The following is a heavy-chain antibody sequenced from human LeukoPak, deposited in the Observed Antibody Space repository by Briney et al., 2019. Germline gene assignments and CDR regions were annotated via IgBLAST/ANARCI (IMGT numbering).Heavy chain of an antibody. J-gene: IGHJ4*02. V-gene: IGHV1-46*01. D-gene: IGHD3-22*01. CDR2: INPGGGST. CDR3: ARKTHHFDSSGYPDY. Sequence: ASVKVSCKASGYTFTSNYIQWVRQAPGQGLEWMGIINPGGGSTSYAQKFRGRVTMTRDTSTSTVYMELSSLRSEDTAVYYCARKTHHFDSSGYPDYWGQGTPVTVSS. CDR1: GYTFTSNY.